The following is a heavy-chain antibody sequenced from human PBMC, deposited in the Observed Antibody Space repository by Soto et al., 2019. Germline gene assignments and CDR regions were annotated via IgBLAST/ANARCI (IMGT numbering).Heavy chain of an antibody. CDR1: GLTFTNYA. CDR3: AKDRGSLYTSSSPLDF. CDR2: IRASGGVT. J-gene: IGHJ4*02. Sequence: VQLLESGGGLVQPGGSLSLPCPASGLTFTNYAMTWFRQAPGKGRGWVSGIRASGGVTYYADSVKGRFTISRDNSKNTLFLQMNSLRAEDTALYYCAKDRGSLYTSSSPLDFWGQGTLVTVSS. V-gene: IGHV3-23*01. D-gene: IGHD6-6*01.